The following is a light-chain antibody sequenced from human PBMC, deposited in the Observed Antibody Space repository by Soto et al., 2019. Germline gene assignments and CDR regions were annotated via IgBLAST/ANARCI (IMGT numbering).Light chain of an antibody. CDR1: QSVRTS. V-gene: IGKV3-11*01. Sequence: EIVLTQSPGTLSLSPGERATLSCRASQSVRTSLAWYQQKPGQAPRLLIYDASDRATGIPARFSGSGSGTDFTLTISSLEPEDFAVYYCQHRSNWFTFGGGTKVDI. CDR2: DAS. J-gene: IGKJ4*01. CDR3: QHRSNWFT.